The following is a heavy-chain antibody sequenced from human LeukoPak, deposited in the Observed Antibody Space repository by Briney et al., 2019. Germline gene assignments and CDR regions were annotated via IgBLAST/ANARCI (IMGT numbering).Heavy chain of an antibody. CDR3: AITGTLAWFDP. V-gene: IGHV4-34*01. CDR1: GGSFSGYY. D-gene: IGHD1-7*01. J-gene: IGHJ5*02. CDR2: INHSGST. Sequence: SETLSLTCAVYGGSFSGYYWSWIRQPPGKGLEWIGEINHSGSTNYNPSLKSRVTISVDTSKNQFSLKLSSVTAADTAVYYCAITGTLAWFDPWGQGTLVTVSS.